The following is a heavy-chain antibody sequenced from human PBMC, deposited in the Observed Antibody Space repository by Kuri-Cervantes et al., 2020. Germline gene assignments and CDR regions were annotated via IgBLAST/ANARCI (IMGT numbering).Heavy chain of an antibody. J-gene: IGHJ4*02. CDR1: GYTFTGYY. V-gene: IGHV1-2*02. D-gene: IGHD2-2*01. CDR3: ARGGQAPGLSPYCSSTSCYREKCGC. Sequence: ASVKVSCKASGYTFTGYYMHWVRQAPGQGLEWMGWINPNSGCTNYAQKFQGRVTMTRDTSISTAYMELSRLRSDDTAVYCCARGGQAPGLSPYCSSTSCYREKCGCWGQGTLVTVSS. CDR2: INPNSGCT.